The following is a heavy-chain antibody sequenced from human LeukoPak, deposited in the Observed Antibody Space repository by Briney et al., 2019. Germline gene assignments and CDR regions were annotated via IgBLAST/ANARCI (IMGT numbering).Heavy chain of an antibody. V-gene: IGHV4-61*02. CDR2: IDTSGNT. J-gene: IGHJ4*02. CDR3: ARGIDY. Sequence: SETLSLTCTVSGGSISSSSYYWSWIRQPAGKGLEWIGRIDTSGNTNYKPSLKSRVTMSVDTSKNQFSLKLSSVTAADTAVYYCARGIDYWGRGTLVTVSS. CDR1: GGSISSSSYY.